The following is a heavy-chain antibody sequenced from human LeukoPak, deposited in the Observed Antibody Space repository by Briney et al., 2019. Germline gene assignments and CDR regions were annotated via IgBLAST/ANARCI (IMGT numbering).Heavy chain of an antibody. Sequence: SVEVSCKASGGTFSSYAISWVRQAPGQGLEWMGGIIPIFGTTNYAQKFLGRVTITADESTSTAYMDLSSLRSEGTAVYYCASPRLMGIAAAGGSFDQWGQGTLVTVSS. J-gene: IGHJ4*02. CDR3: ASPRLMGIAAAGGSFDQ. CDR1: GGTFSSYA. CDR2: IIPIFGTT. D-gene: IGHD6-13*01. V-gene: IGHV1-69*13.